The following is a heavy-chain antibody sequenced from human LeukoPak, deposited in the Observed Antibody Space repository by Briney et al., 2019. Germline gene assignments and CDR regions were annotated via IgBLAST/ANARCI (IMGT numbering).Heavy chain of an antibody. CDR1: GYSFTSYW. CDR2: IYPGDSDT. Sequence: GESLQISCQGSGYSFTSYWIGWVRQLPGKGLEWMGIIYPGDSDTRYSPSFQGQVTISADKSISTAYLQWSSLKASDTAMYYCASLDIVVVPAAPDAFDIWGQGTMVTVSS. D-gene: IGHD2-2*01. J-gene: IGHJ3*02. CDR3: ASLDIVVVPAAPDAFDI. V-gene: IGHV5-51*01.